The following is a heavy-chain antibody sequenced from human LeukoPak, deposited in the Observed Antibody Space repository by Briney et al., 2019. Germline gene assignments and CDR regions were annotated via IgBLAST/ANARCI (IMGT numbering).Heavy chain of an antibody. D-gene: IGHD3-10*01. V-gene: IGHV4-4*07. CDR1: GGSISSYY. Sequence: SETLSLTFTVSGGSISSYYCSWIRQPAGKGLEWIGRIYTSGSTNYNPSLKSRVTMSVDTSKNQFSLKLSSVTAVDRAVYYCARSHYCYGSGSWHYYYYYYMDVWGKGTKVTIYS. J-gene: IGHJ6*03. CDR2: IYTSGST. CDR3: ARSHYCYGSGSWHYYYYYYMDV.